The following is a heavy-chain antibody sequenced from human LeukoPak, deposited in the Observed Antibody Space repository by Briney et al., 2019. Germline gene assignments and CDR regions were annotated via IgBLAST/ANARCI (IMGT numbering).Heavy chain of an antibody. D-gene: IGHD3-22*01. CDR3: ARVVYYYDVSGYSFDL. CDR1: GGSISTRDYY. CDR2: IYYTGST. V-gene: IGHV4-39*01. Sequence: SETLSLTCTVSGGSISTRDYYWGWIRQPPGKGLEWIVSIYYTGSTYYSPSLRSRATMSVDTSKNQFSLELSAVTAADTAFYYCARVVYYYDVSGYSFDLWGRGTLVAVSS. J-gene: IGHJ2*01.